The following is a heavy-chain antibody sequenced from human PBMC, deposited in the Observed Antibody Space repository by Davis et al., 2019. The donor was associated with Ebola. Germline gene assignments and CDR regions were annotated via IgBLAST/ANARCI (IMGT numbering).Heavy chain of an antibody. Sequence: MPSEILSLTCTVPGGSISSSSYYWGWIRQRPGKGLEWLGSIYYSGSTYYNPSLRSRVTISVDTSKNQFCLKLSSVTAADTAVYYCARVSRRSSRPDAFDIWGQGTMVTVSS. V-gene: IGHV4-39*07. CDR1: GGSISSSSYY. J-gene: IGHJ3*02. D-gene: IGHD2-2*01. CDR3: ARVSRRSSRPDAFDI. CDR2: IYYSGST.